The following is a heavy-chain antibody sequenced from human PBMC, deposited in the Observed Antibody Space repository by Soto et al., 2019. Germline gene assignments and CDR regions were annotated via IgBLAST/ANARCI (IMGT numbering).Heavy chain of an antibody. V-gene: IGHV3-7*05. D-gene: IGHD6-13*01. Sequence: EVQLEESGGDLVQPGGSRRLSCAASGFTFSAYWMTWVRQAPGKGLEWVANINRDGSKKSYLDSVRGRFTISRDNVGNSLYLQMDSLRADDTALYYCARDVSPGSSSLYLDAFDIWGQGTMVTVSS. CDR2: INRDGSKK. CDR3: ARDVSPGSSSLYLDAFDI. J-gene: IGHJ3*02. CDR1: GFTFSAYW.